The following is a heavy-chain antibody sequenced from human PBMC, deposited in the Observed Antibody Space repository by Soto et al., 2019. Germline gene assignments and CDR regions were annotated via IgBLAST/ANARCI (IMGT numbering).Heavy chain of an antibody. Sequence: ASVKVSCKASGYTFTSYYMHWVRQAPGQGLEWMGIINPSGGSTSYAQKFQGRVTMTRDTSTSTVYMELSSLRSEDTAVYYCARGARAIAAAGIYEGMDVWGQGTTVTVSS. V-gene: IGHV1-46*03. CDR3: ARGARAIAAAGIYEGMDV. CDR1: GYTFTSYY. J-gene: IGHJ6*02. CDR2: INPSGGST. D-gene: IGHD6-13*01.